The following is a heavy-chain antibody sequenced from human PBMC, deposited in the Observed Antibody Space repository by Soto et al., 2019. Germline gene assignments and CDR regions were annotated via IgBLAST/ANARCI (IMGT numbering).Heavy chain of an antibody. Sequence: LRLSCAASGFTFSRYWMTWVRQAPGKGLEWVANIKQDGSEIYYVDSVKGRFTISRDNAKNSLYLQMSSLRAEDTAVYYCAREEDYYDSSGYYQTAFDYWGQGTLVTVSS. CDR1: GFTFSRYW. J-gene: IGHJ4*02. CDR3: AREEDYYDSSGYYQTAFDY. V-gene: IGHV3-7*03. CDR2: IKQDGSEI. D-gene: IGHD3-22*01.